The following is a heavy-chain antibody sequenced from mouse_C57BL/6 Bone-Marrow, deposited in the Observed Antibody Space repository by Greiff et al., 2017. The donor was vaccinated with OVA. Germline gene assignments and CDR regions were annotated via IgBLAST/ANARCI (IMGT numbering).Heavy chain of an antibody. Sequence: DVKLQESGPGLVKPSQTVFLTCTVTGISITTGNYRWSWIRQFPGNKLEWIGYIYYSGTITYNPSLTSRTTITRDTPKNQFFLEMNSLTAEDTATYYCARDIGEGWYFDVWGTGTTVTVSS. CDR1: GISITTGNYR. CDR3: ARDIGEGWYFDV. J-gene: IGHJ1*03. V-gene: IGHV3-5*01. D-gene: IGHD2-14*01. CDR2: IYYSGTI.